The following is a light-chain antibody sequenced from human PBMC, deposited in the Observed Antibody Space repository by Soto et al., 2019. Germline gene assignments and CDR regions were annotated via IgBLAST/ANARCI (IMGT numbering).Light chain of an antibody. Sequence: DIVLTQSPGTLSLSPGERATLSCRASQSVSSYLAWYQQKPGQAPRLLIYDASSRATGIPDRFSGSGSGTDFTLTISRLEPEDFAVYYCQQYGSTPWTFGQGTKVDIK. CDR3: QQYGSTPWT. CDR2: DAS. J-gene: IGKJ1*01. V-gene: IGKV3-20*01. CDR1: QSVSSY.